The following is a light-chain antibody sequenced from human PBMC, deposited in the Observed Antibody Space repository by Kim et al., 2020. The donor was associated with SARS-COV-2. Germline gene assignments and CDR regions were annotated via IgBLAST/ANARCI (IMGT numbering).Light chain of an antibody. V-gene: IGLV3-1*01. CDR3: QVWDSSLVV. CDR2: QDI. CDR1: GLGEKY. Sequence: VAPGQTATISFCGDGLGEKYVAWFQQKPGQSPVLVVYQDIKRPSGIPERFFGSNSGNTATLTISGTQVMDEADYYCQVWDSSLVVFGGGTQLTVL. J-gene: IGLJ2*01.